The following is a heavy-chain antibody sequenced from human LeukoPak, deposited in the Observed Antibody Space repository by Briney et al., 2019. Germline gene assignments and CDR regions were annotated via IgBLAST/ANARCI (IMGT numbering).Heavy chain of an antibody. CDR2: ISGNGGGT. CDR1: GFTFSSYA. J-gene: IGHJ4*02. Sequence: GGCLRLSCVASGFTFSSYAMTWVRQAPGKGLEWVSVISGNGGGTNYADSVKGRFTVSRDNSKNTLYLQMNSLRAEDTAVYYCAKGGESERYWGQGTLVTVSS. V-gene: IGHV3-23*01. CDR3: AKGGESERY. D-gene: IGHD2/OR15-2a*01.